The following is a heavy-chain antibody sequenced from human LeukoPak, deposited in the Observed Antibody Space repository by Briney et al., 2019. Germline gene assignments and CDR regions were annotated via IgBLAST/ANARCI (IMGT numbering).Heavy chain of an antibody. V-gene: IGHV4-39*07. CDR1: GGSISSSSYY. Sequence: KASETLSLTCTVSGGSISSSSYYWGWIRQPPGKGLEWIGEINHSGSTNYNPSLKSRVTISVDTSKNQFSLKLSSVTAADTAVYYCARRGGDNYFDYWGQGTLVTVSS. D-gene: IGHD2-21*02. CDR2: INHSGST. J-gene: IGHJ4*02. CDR3: ARRGGDNYFDY.